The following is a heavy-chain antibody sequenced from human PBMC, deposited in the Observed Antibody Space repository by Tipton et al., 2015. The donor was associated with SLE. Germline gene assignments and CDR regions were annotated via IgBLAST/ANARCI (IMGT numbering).Heavy chain of an antibody. D-gene: IGHD3-9*01. CDR2: IFHSGSA. J-gene: IGHJ4*02. CDR3: ARGADILTGYSLDY. V-gene: IGHV4-4*02. CDR1: GDSITSITRTNW. Sequence: TLSLTCTVSGDSITSITRTNWWSWVRQPPGKGLEWIGEIFHSGSANYRPSLKSRVIISVDKSKNQFSLKLTSVTAADTAVYYCARGADILTGYSLDYWGQGTLVTVSS.